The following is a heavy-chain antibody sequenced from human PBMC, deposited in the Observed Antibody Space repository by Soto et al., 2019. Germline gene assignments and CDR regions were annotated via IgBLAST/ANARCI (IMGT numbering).Heavy chain of an antibody. D-gene: IGHD6-13*01. CDR3: ARSIAAAGTIAY. CDR1: GGSISSYY. J-gene: IGHJ4*02. CDR2: IYYSGST. Sequence: ETPSLTCTVSGGSISSYYWGWIRQPPGKGLEWIGYIYYSGSTNYNPSLKSRVNISVDTSKNQFSLKLSSVTAADTAVYYFARSIAAAGTIAYCGQGTLVLVSS. V-gene: IGHV4-59*01.